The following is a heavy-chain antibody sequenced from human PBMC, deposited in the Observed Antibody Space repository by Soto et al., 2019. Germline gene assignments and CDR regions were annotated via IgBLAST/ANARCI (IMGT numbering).Heavy chain of an antibody. V-gene: IGHV1-18*01. CDR2: ISAYNGNT. Sequence: QVQLVQSGAEVKKPGASVKVSCKASGYTFTSYGISWVRQAPGQGLEWMGWISAYNGNTNYAQKLQGRVTMTTDTSTSTAYMELRSLRSDDTAVYYCARDPQTLMVRGVTEYFQHWGQGTLVTVSS. CDR3: ARDPQTLMVRGVTEYFQH. J-gene: IGHJ1*01. CDR1: GYTFTSYG. D-gene: IGHD3-10*01.